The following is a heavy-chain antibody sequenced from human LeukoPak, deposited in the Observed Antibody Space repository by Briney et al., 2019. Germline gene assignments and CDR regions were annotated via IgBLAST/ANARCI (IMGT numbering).Heavy chain of an antibody. V-gene: IGHV1-69*13. Sequence: ASVKVSCKASGGTFSSYAISWVRQAPGQGLEWMGGIIPIFGTANYAQKFQGRVTITADESTSTAYMELSSLRSEDTAVYYCARTVGDDYYYYCGMDVWGKGTTVTVSS. CDR2: IIPIFGTA. D-gene: IGHD2-21*01. CDR3: ARTVGDDYYYYCGMDV. CDR1: GGTFSSYA. J-gene: IGHJ6*04.